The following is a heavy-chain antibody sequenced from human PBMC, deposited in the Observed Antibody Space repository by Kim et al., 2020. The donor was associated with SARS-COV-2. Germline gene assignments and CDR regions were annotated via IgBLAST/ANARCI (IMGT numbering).Heavy chain of an antibody. V-gene: IGHV4-59*08. J-gene: IGHJ5*02. CDR3: SRHGGDFGWGDFDP. CDR1: GGSISTYH. D-gene: IGHD2-21*01. CDR2: VSYSGST. Sequence: SETLSLTCTVSGGSISTYHWTWIRQPPGKGLEWIGYVSYSGSTNYNPSLKSRVTISIDTSRNQFSLKLSSVTAADTAAYYCSRHGGDFGWGDFDPWGQGT.